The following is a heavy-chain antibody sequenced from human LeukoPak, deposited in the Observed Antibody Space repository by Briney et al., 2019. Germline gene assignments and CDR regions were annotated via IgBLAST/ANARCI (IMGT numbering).Heavy chain of an antibody. CDR2: IYYSGST. CDR1: GGSISNYY. CDR3: ARVLRTMVRGVPGINWFDP. D-gene: IGHD3-10*01. J-gene: IGHJ5*02. Sequence: SETLPLTCTVSGGSISNYYWSWIRQPPGKGLEWIGSIYYSGSTYYNPSLKSRVTISVDTSKNQFSLKLSSVTAADTAVYYCARVLRTMVRGVPGINWFDPWGQGTLVTVSS. V-gene: IGHV4-39*01.